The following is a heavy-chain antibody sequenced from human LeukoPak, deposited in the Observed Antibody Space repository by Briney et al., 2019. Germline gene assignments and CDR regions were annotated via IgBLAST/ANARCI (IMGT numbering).Heavy chain of an antibody. V-gene: IGHV3-48*01. J-gene: IGHJ4*02. CDR1: GFTFSSYG. CDR2: ISSSSSTI. D-gene: IGHD1-20*01. CDR3: ARGPSGGNNLWMDY. Sequence: PGGSLRLSCAASGFTFSSYGMTWVRQAPGKGLEWVSYISSSSSTIYYADSVKGRFTISRDNAKNSLYLQVNSLRAEDTAVYYCARGPSGGNNLWMDYWGQGTLVTVSS.